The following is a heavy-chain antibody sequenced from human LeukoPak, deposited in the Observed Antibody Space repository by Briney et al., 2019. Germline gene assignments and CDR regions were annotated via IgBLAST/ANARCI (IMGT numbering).Heavy chain of an antibody. D-gene: IGHD6-13*01. CDR3: ARDQSSSWSHYYYMDV. Sequence: ASVKVSCKASGYTFTTYAMNWVRQAPGQGLEWMGWINTNTGNPTYAQGFTGRFVFSLDTSVSTAYLQISSLKAEDTAVYYCARDQSSSWSHYYYMDVWGKGTTVTVSS. CDR1: GYTFTTYA. CDR2: INTNTGNP. J-gene: IGHJ6*03. V-gene: IGHV7-4-1*02.